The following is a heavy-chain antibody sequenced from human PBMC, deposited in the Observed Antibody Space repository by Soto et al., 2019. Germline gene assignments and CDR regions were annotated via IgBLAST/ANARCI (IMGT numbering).Heavy chain of an antibody. CDR2: IYYSGST. D-gene: IGHD3-22*01. V-gene: IGHV4-30-4*01. Sequence: PSETLSLTCTVSGGSISSGDYYWSWIRQPPGKGLEWIGYIYYSGSTYYNPSLKSRVTISVDTSKNQFSLKLSSVTAADTAVYYCARVIFYRYYYDSSGSDPHYSDYWGQRTLVTVSS. CDR3: ARVIFYRYYYDSSGSDPHYSDY. CDR1: GGSISSGDYY. J-gene: IGHJ4*02.